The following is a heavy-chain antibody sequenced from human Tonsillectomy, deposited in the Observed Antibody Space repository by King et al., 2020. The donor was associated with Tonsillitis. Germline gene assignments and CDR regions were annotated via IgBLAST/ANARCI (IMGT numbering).Heavy chain of an antibody. V-gene: IGHV1-2*02. CDR2: INPNNGDT. D-gene: IGHD1-20*01. Sequence: VQLVQSGAEVKKPGASVKVSCKASGYTFTGYYVHWVRQAPGQGLEWMGWINPNNGDTNYAQIFQGRVSITRDTSIGTAYMELSSLRSDDTAVYYCARDIFVTAHHPPFDFWGQGTLVTVSS. CDR1: GYTFTGYY. J-gene: IGHJ4*02. CDR3: ARDIFVTAHHPPFDF.